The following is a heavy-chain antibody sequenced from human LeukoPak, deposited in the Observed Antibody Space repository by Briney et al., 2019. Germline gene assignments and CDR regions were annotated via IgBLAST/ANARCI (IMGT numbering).Heavy chain of an antibody. J-gene: IGHJ4*02. CDR1: GFTFSDYY. D-gene: IGHD6-13*01. Sequence: NPAGSLRPSCAASGFTFSDYYMSWIRQAPGKGLERVSYISSSGSTIYYADSVKGRFTISRDNAKNSLYLQMNSLRAEDTAVYYCATPSGIAAAAFDYWGQGTLVTVSS. CDR3: ATPSGIAAAAFDY. V-gene: IGHV3-11*04. CDR2: ISSSGSTI.